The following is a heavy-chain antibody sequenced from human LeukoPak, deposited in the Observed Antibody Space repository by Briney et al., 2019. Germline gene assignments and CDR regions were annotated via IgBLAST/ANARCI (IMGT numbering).Heavy chain of an antibody. CDR2: ISGSGGGT. CDR1: GFTFSNYA. Sequence: GGSLRLSCAASGFTFSNYAMTWVRQAPGKGLEWVSGISGSGGGTYYTDSVKGRFTISRDNSKNTLYLQMNSLRPEDTAIYYCAKAFSSSWYGFDYWGQGILVTVSS. D-gene: IGHD6-13*01. V-gene: IGHV3-23*01. CDR3: AKAFSSSWYGFDY. J-gene: IGHJ4*02.